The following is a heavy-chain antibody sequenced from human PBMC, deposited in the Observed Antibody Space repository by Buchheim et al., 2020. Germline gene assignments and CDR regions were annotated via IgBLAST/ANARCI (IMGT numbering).Heavy chain of an antibody. CDR3: AKLVVPAAMDYFDS. CDR1: GFTFNIYA. V-gene: IGHV3-23*01. Sequence: EVLLMESGGGLVQPGGSRRLSCAASGFTFNIYAMGWVRQAPGKGLEWVSGITNNGATTYYTVSVKGRFTISRDNPENSLYLQMNSLRAEDTAIYYCAKLVVPAAMDYFDSWGQG. J-gene: IGHJ4*02. CDR2: ITNNGATT. D-gene: IGHD2-2*01.